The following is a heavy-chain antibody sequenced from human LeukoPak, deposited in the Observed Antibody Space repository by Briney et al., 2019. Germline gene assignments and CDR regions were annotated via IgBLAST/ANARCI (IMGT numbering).Heavy chain of an antibody. Sequence: GESLQISCKGSGYSFTSYWIGWVRPMPGKGLEWMGIIYPGDSDTRYSPSFQGQVTISADKSISTAYLQWSSLKASDTAMYYCARINAGYDIYDAFDIWGQGTMVTVSS. D-gene: IGHD3-9*01. CDR2: IYPGDSDT. J-gene: IGHJ3*02. CDR3: ARINAGYDIYDAFDI. CDR1: GYSFTSYW. V-gene: IGHV5-51*01.